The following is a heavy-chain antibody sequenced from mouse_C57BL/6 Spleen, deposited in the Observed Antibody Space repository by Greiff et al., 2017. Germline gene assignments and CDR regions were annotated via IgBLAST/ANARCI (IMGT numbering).Heavy chain of an antibody. CDR1: GYAFSRYW. Sequence: VQLQQSGAELVKPGASVKISCKASGYAFSRYWMNWVKQRPGKGLEWIGQIYPGDGDTNYNGKFKGKATLTADKSPSTAYMQHSSLTSEDSAVYFCARGDYYGSGWRLMGYWGQGTSVTVSS. CDR3: ARGDYYGSGWRLMGY. CDR2: IYPGDGDT. V-gene: IGHV1-80*01. J-gene: IGHJ4*01. D-gene: IGHD1-1*01.